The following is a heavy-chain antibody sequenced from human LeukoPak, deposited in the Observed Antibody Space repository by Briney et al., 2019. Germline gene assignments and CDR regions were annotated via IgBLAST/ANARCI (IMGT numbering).Heavy chain of an antibody. CDR1: GYSFTSYR. D-gene: IGHD2-21*02. V-gene: IGHV5-51*01. CDR2: IYPGDSDT. Sequence: GESLKISCKGSGYSFTSYRIGWVRQMPGKGLEWMGIIYPGDSDTRYSPSFQGQVIISADKSISTAYLQWSSLKASDTAMYYCARPYCGGDCYPHYFDYWGQGTLVTVSS. CDR3: ARPYCGGDCYPHYFDY. J-gene: IGHJ4*02.